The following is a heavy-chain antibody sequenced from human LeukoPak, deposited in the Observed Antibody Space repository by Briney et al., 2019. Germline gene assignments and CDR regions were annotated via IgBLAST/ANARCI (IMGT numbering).Heavy chain of an antibody. D-gene: IGHD2-21*02. CDR2: IAAGGGGI. CDR3: AKYYDGDCFRNFDY. J-gene: IGHJ4*02. V-gene: IGHV3-23*01. CDR1: GFDFSTYA. Sequence: QSGGSLRLSCAASGFDFSTYAMAWVRQAPGRGLEWVSVIAAGGGGIQYADAVQGRFTISRDNSKKTLYLQMNSLRGEDTALYYCAKYYDGDCFRNFDYWGQGSLVTVSS.